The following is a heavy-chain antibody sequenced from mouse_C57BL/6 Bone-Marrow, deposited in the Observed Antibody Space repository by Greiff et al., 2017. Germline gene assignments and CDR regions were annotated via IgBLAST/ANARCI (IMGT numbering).Heavy chain of an antibody. CDR1: GFTFSSYG. CDR2: ISSGGSYT. J-gene: IGHJ2*01. CDR3: ASLTLYYFDY. Sequence: DVKLVESGGDLVKPGGSLKLSCAASGFTFSSYGMSWVRQTPDKRLEWVATISSGGSYTYYPDSVKGRFTISRDNAKNTLYLQMSSLKSEDTAMYYCASLTLYYFDYWGQGTTLTVSS. D-gene: IGHD4-1*01. V-gene: IGHV5-6*02.